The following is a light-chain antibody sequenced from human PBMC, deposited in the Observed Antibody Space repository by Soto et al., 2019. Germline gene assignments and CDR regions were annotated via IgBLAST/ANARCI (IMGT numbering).Light chain of an antibody. V-gene: IGKV3-20*01. CDR1: QSVSSGH. J-gene: IGKJ3*01. Sequence: EIVLTQSPGTLSLSPGDSATLSCRASQSVSSGHLAWYQQKPGQAPRLLIYGASSRATGIPDRFSGSGSGTDFTLTSSRLEPEDFAVYSCQQYGTSPFTFGPGTKVDIK. CDR3: QQYGTSPFT. CDR2: GAS.